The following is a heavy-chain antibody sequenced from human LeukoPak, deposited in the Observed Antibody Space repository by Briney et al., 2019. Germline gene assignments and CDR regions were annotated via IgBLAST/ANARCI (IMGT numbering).Heavy chain of an antibody. J-gene: IGHJ2*01. CDR1: GFTFSSYD. V-gene: IGHV3-13*04. D-gene: IGHD6-19*01. CDR2: IGTAGDT. Sequence: QPGGSLRLSCAASGFTFSSYDMHWVRQATGKGLEWVSAIGTAGDTYYPGSVKGRFTISREDAKNSLYLQMNSLRAGDTAVYYCARDGRRGYSSGWRPWYFDLWGRGTLVTVSS. CDR3: ARDGRRGYSSGWRPWYFDL.